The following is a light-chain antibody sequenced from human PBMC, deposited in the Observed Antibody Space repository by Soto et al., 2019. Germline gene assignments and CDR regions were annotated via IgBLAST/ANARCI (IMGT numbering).Light chain of an antibody. CDR1: SSDVGGYNY. CDR3: SSYTSSSTLG. Sequence: QSALTQPASVSGSPGQSIPISCPGTSSDVGGYNYVSWYQQHPGKAPKLMIYEVSNRHSGVSNRFSGSKSGNTASLTISGLQAEDEADYYCSSYTSSSTLGFGGGTKVTGL. V-gene: IGLV2-14*01. J-gene: IGLJ2*01. CDR2: EVS.